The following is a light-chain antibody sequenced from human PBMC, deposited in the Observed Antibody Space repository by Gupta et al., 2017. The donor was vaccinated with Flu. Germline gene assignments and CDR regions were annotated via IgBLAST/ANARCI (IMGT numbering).Light chain of an antibody. CDR2: ETN. CDR1: NSNIENNY. J-gene: IGLJ1*01. V-gene: IGLV1-51*02. Sequence: QSVLTQPPSMSAAPGQKVTISCSGSNSNIENNYVSWYQHLPRTAPRLLIYETNKRPSEIPDRFSGSKSGTSATLGITGLQTGDEADYYCGTWDSSLSAEVFGTGTKVTVL. CDR3: GTWDSSLSAEV.